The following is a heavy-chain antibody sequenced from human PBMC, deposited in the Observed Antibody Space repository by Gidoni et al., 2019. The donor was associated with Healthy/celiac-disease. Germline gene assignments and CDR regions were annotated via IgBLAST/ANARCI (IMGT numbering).Heavy chain of an antibody. CDR2: SSGSGGST. D-gene: IGHD2-21*02. CDR3: AKDRSQVVTTNY. V-gene: IGHV3-23*01. J-gene: IGHJ4*02. Sequence: EVQLLESGGGLVQPGGSLRLSCSASGLTFSSYAMSWVRQAPGKGLEWVSASSGSGGSTYYADSVKGRLTISRENSKNTLYLQMNSLRAEDTAVYYCAKDRSQVVTTNYWGQGTLVTVSS. CDR1: GLTFSSYA.